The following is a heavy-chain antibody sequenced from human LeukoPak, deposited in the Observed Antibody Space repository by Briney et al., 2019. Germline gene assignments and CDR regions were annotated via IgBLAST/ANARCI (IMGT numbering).Heavy chain of an antibody. V-gene: IGHV3-30*04. CDR1: GFTFGNYA. Sequence: GGSLRLSCAASGFTFGNYAMHWVRQAPGKGLEWVAVISYDAKYKYYADSLKGRFTISRDNSNNTLYLQMNSLGSEDTAVYYCARGRVVPATRLDYWGRGTLVTVSS. D-gene: IGHD2-15*01. CDR2: ISYDAKYK. CDR3: ARGRVVPATRLDY. J-gene: IGHJ4*02.